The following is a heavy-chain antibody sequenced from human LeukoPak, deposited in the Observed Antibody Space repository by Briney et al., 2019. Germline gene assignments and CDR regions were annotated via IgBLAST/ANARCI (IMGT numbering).Heavy chain of an antibody. V-gene: IGHV3-21*01. CDR1: GFTFSSYS. J-gene: IGHJ5*02. D-gene: IGHD6-13*01. CDR3: ARARRAYSTVVGSWFDP. CDR2: ISSSSSYI. Sequence: GGSLRLSCAASGFTFSSYSMNWVRQAPGKGLEWVSSISSSSSYIYYADSAKGRFTISRDNAKNSLYLQMNSLRAEDTAVYYCARARRAYSTVVGSWFDPWGQGTLVTVSS.